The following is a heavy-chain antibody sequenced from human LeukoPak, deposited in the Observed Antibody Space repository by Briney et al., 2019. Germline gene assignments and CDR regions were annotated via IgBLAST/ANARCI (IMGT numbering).Heavy chain of an antibody. D-gene: IGHD6-19*01. V-gene: IGHV4-34*12. J-gene: IGHJ6*03. CDR3: AGGPRPVWYSGGWRLGCYYYYMDV. Sequence: PETLSLTCALYGGSFSGYYWSWIRQPPGKGLEWVEETIHSGSTNYNTCSKSRVTLSVPTPRNQFSRRRSAVTAAARPGNCLAGGPRPVWYSGGWRLGCYYYYMDVWGEGTPVTVSS. CDR1: GGSFSGYY. CDR2: TIHSGST.